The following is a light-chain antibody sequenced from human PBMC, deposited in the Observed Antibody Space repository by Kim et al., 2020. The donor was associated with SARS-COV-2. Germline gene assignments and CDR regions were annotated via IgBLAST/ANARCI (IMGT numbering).Light chain of an antibody. CDR2: DVT. Sequence: GQSLAIARHRTSSNVGAYNYVSWYQHHPSKAPKLMICDVTRRPAGVSDRFSGSKSGNTASLTISGLQAEDGADYYCSSYTSSTTLVFGGGTKLTVL. CDR3: SSYTSSTTLV. CDR1: SSNVGAYNY. V-gene: IGLV2-14*03. J-gene: IGLJ2*01.